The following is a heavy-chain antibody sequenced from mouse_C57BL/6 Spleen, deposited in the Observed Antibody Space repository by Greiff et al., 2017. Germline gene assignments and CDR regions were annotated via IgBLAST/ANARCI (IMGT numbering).Heavy chain of an antibody. Sequence: EVMLVESGGGLVQPGGSLSLSCAASGFTFTDYYMSLVRQPPGTALEWLGFIRNKANGYTTEYSASVMGRFTISRYNSQSILYLQMNALRAEDSATYYCARYAGDYDEEFDYWGQGTTLTVSS. CDR3: ARYAGDYDEEFDY. CDR1: GFTFTDYY. J-gene: IGHJ2*01. CDR2: IRNKANGYTT. V-gene: IGHV7-3*01. D-gene: IGHD2-4*01.